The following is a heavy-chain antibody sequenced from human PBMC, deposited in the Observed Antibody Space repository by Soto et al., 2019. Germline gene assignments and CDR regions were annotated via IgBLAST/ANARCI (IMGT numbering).Heavy chain of an antibody. CDR2: ISYDGSNK. CDR3: AKGSNSYGMDV. J-gene: IGHJ6*02. Sequence: PGGSLRLSCAASGFTFSSYGMHWVRQAPGKGLEWVAVISYDGSNKYYADSVKGRFTISRDNSKNALYLQMSSLRAEDTAVYYCAKGSNSYGMDVWGQGTTVTVTS. CDR1: GFTFSSYG. V-gene: IGHV3-30*18. D-gene: IGHD2-2*01.